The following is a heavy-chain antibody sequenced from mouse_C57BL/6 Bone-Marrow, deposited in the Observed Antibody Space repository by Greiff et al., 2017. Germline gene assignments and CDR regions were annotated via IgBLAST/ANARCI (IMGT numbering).Heavy chain of an antibody. Sequence: EVQRVESGGGLVQPGGSLKLSCAASGFTFSDYGMAWVRQAPRKGPEWVAFISNLAYSIYYADTVTGRFTISRENAKNTLYLEMSSLRSEDTAMYYCARHPSYYYGSSRYYYAMDYWGQGTSVTVSS. J-gene: IGHJ4*01. CDR2: ISNLAYSI. D-gene: IGHD1-1*01. V-gene: IGHV5-15*01. CDR1: GFTFSDYG. CDR3: ARHPSYYYGSSRYYYAMDY.